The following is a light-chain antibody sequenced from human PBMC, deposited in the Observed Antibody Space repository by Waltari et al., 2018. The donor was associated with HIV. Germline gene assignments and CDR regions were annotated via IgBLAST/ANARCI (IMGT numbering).Light chain of an antibody. J-gene: IGLJ3*02. Sequence: SVLPPPPSVSGAPGQRVTISCTGSSSNIGAGYDVHWYQQLPGTAPNLLIYGNSDRPSGVPDRFSGSKSGTSASLAITGLQAEDEADYYCQSYDSSLSGSLFGGGTNLTVL. CDR3: QSYDSSLSGSL. V-gene: IGLV1-40*01. CDR1: SSNIGAGYD. CDR2: GNS.